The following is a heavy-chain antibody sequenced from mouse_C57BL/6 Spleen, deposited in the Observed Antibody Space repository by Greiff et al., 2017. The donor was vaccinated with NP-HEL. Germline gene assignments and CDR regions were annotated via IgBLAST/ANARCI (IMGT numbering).Heavy chain of an antibody. V-gene: IGHV1-54*01. Sequence: VQLQESGAELVRPGTSVKVSCKASGYAFTNYLIEWVKQRPGQGLEWIGVINPGSGGTNYNEKFKGKATLTADKSSSTAYMQLSSLTSEDSAVYFCARGDWDDYWGQGTTLTVSS. CDR3: ARGDWDDY. D-gene: IGHD4-1*01. CDR1: GYAFTNYL. CDR2: INPGSGGT. J-gene: IGHJ2*01.